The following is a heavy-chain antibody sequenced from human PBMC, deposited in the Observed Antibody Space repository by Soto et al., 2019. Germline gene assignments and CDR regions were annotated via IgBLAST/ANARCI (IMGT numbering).Heavy chain of an antibody. CDR1: GFTFDDYA. CDR3: ENDNRLSFGARSSFDI. D-gene: IGHD3-10*01. Sequence: GGSLRLSCAASGFTFDDYAMRWVRQAPGKGLEWVSGISWNGGSIGYADSVKGRFTISRDNAKNSLYLQMNSLRAEDTALYYCENDNRLSFGARSSFDIWGQGTMVTVSS. CDR2: ISWNGGSI. J-gene: IGHJ3*02. V-gene: IGHV3-9*01.